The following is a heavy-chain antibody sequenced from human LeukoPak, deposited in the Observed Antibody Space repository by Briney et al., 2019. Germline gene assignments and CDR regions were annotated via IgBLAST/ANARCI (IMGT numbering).Heavy chain of an antibody. Sequence: GGSLRLSCAASGFTFSSYAMSWVRKAPGKGLEWVSVISGSGGTTHYADSVKGRFTISRDNSKNTLYLQMNSLRAEDTALYYCANKVPMAGNPLDYWGQGALVTVSS. J-gene: IGHJ4*02. D-gene: IGHD6-19*01. CDR3: ANKVPMAGNPLDY. CDR2: ISGSGGTT. V-gene: IGHV3-23*01. CDR1: GFTFSSYA.